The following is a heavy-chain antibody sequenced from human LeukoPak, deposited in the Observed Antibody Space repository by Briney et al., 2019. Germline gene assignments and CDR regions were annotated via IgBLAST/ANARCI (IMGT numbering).Heavy chain of an antibody. J-gene: IGHJ4*02. Sequence: PSETLSLTCTVSGGSISSGNYYWSWIRQPAGKGLEWIGRIYTSGSTNYNPSLKSRVTISVDTSKNQFSLKLSSVTAADTAVYYCAREEEATYHFDHWGQGTLVTVSS. CDR2: IYTSGST. CDR1: GGSISSGNYY. D-gene: IGHD1-26*01. V-gene: IGHV4-61*02. CDR3: AREEEATYHFDH.